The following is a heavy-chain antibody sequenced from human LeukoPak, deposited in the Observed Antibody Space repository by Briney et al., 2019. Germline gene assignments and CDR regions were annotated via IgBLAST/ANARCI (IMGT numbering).Heavy chain of an antibody. CDR2: INPNSGGT. J-gene: IGHJ4*02. D-gene: IGHD2-2*01. Sequence: ASVKVSCKASGYTFTSYGISWVRQAPGQGLEWMGWINPNSGGTNYAQKFQGRVTMTRDTSISTAYMELSRLRSDDTAVYYCARDRGQLLQNWGQGTLVTVSS. CDR3: ARDRGQLLQN. V-gene: IGHV1-2*02. CDR1: GYTFTSYG.